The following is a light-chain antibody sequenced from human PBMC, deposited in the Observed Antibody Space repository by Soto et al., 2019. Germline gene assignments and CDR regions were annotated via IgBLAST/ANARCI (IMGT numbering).Light chain of an antibody. Sequence: DIVMTQSPASLSVSPGERATLSCRASQSVSRTLAWYQQKPGQAPRLLIYGASTRATGIPARFSGRGSGTDFTLAISRLQSEDFAVYYCKQYDSWRETFGXGPKVDIX. J-gene: IGKJ2*01. CDR3: KQYDSWRET. V-gene: IGKV3-15*01. CDR2: GAS. CDR1: QSVSRT.